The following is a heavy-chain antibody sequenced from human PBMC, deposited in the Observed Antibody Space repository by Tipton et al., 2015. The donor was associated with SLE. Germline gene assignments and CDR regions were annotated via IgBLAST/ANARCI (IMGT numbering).Heavy chain of an antibody. V-gene: IGHV4-39*07. CDR1: GGSISSGSYY. CDR3: ARDPQTYHNFWGAYHWFDP. J-gene: IGHJ5*02. CDR2: IYYSGST. Sequence: TLSLTCTVSGGSISSGSYYWSWIRQPAGKGLEWIGSIYYSGSTHYNPSLRSRVTISIDTSNNQFSLKLSSVTAADTAVYYCARDPQTYHNFWGAYHWFDPWGQGTLVTVSS. D-gene: IGHD3-16*01.